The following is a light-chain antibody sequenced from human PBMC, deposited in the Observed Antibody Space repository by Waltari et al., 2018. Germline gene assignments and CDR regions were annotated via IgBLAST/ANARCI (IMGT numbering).Light chain of an antibody. J-gene: IGLJ2*01. CDR1: SEHSAYA. CDR3: QTWDPDTVV. V-gene: IGLV4-69*01. CDR2: IDGGCGH. Sequence: QLAVTQSPSASASLGASVELTCTLSSEHSAYAIAWHQHQPEKGPGFLMKIDGGCGHTKGDGIPDRFSGFSSGAERYLTISSLQYEDEAAYYCQTWDPDTVVFGGGTKLTV.